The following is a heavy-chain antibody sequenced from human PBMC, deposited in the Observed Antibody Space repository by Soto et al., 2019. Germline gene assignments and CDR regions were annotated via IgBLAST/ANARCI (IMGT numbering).Heavy chain of an antibody. CDR2: IYHSGST. J-gene: IGHJ5*02. V-gene: IGHV4-38-2*01. CDR1: GYSISSGYY. D-gene: IGHD2-15*01. CDR3: ARNTGYCSGGSCPLGQNWFDP. Sequence: LETLSLTCAVSGYSISSGYYWGWIRQPPGKGLEWIGSIYHSGSTYYNPSLKSRVTISVDTSKNQFSLKLSSVTAADTAVYYCARNTGYCSGGSCPLGQNWFDPWGQGTLVTVSS.